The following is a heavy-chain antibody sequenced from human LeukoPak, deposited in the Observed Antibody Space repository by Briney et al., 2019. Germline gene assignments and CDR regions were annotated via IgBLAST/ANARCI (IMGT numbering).Heavy chain of an antibody. CDR3: ARVHYDFWSGYSYYYYYGMDV. Sequence: PSETLSLTCTVSGGSISSYYWSWLRQPPGKGLEWIGYIYYSGSTNYNPSLKSRVTISVDTSKNQFSLKLSSVTAADTAVYYCARVHYDFWSGYSYYYYYGMDVWGQGTTVTVSS. J-gene: IGHJ6*02. CDR1: GGSISSYY. V-gene: IGHV4-59*01. D-gene: IGHD3-3*01. CDR2: IYYSGST.